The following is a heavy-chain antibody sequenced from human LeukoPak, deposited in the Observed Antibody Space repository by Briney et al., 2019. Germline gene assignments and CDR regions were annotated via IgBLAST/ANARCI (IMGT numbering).Heavy chain of an antibody. CDR2: IYHSGSA. D-gene: IGHD1-26*01. J-gene: IGHJ4*02. V-gene: IGHV4-4*02. CDR3: ARNSGDTDSHY. Sequence: PSETLSLTCAVSGDSISSNNWWTWVRQPPGKGLEWIGEIYHSGSANYKSSLKSRVTISLDKSKNQFSLKLSSVTAADTAVYYCARNSGDTDSHYWGQGTLVTVSS. CDR1: GDSISSNNW.